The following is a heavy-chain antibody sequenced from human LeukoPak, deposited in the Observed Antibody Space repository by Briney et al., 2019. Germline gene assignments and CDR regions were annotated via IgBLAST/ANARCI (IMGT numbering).Heavy chain of an antibody. D-gene: IGHD3-3*01. J-gene: IGHJ4*02. CDR2: IYSGGST. CDR1: GFTVSSNY. CDR3: ARDLEMYNSLINDY. V-gene: IGHV3-53*05. Sequence: GGSLRLSCAASGFTVSSNYMSWVRQAPGKGLEWVSVIYSGGSTYYADSVKGRFTISRDNSKNTLYLQMNSLRAEDTAVYYCARDLEMYNSLINDYWGQGTLVTVSS.